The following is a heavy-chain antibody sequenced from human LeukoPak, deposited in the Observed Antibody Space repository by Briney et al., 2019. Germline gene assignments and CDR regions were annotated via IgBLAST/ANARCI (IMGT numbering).Heavy chain of an antibody. CDR1: GFTFSSYA. Sequence: GGSLRLSCAASGFTFSSYAMSWVRQAPGKGLEWVSAISGSGGSTYYADSVKGRFTISRDNSKKTLYLQMNSLRAEDKAVYYCAKTSITMIVVVMYAFDIWGQGTMVTVSS. J-gene: IGHJ3*02. CDR3: AKTSITMIVVVMYAFDI. V-gene: IGHV3-23*01. D-gene: IGHD3-22*01. CDR2: ISGSGGST.